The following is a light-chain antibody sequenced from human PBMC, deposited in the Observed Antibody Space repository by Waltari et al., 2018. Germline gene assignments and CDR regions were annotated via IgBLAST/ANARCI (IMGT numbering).Light chain of an antibody. Sequence: DIQMTQSPSTLSASVGDRVIITCRTSQSINSWLAWYQQKAGAAPKLLIYKASTLESGVASRLRGGGSGTEVTLTISSLQPDDFATYFCQQYNSIPWTFDQGTKVEIK. J-gene: IGKJ1*01. CDR2: KAS. V-gene: IGKV1-5*03. CDR1: QSINSW. CDR3: QQYNSIPWT.